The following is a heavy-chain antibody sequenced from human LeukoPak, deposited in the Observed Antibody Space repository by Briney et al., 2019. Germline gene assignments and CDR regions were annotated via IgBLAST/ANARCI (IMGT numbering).Heavy chain of an antibody. CDR1: GFTFSSYA. CDR3: AKGSGYDQGYYYYYYGMDV. J-gene: IGHJ6*02. Sequence: GGSLRLSCAASGFTFSSYAMSWVRQAPGKGLEWVSAISGSGGSTYYADSVKGRFTISRDNSKNTLYLQMNSLRAEDTAVYYCAKGSGYDQGYYYYYYGMDVWGQGTTVTVSS. D-gene: IGHD5-12*01. CDR2: ISGSGGST. V-gene: IGHV3-23*01.